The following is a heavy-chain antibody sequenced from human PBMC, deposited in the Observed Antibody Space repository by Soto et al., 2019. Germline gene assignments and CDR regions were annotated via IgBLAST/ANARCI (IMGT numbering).Heavy chain of an antibody. CDR1: GYSISSGYY. CDR3: AKLLERRWFDP. J-gene: IGHJ5*02. Sequence: KTSETLSLTCAVSGYSISSGYYWGWIRQPPGKGLEWIGSIYHSGSTYYNPSLKSRVTISVDTSKNQFSLKLSSVTAADTAVYYCAKLLERRWFDPWGQGTLVTVSS. CDR2: IYHSGST. V-gene: IGHV4-38-2*01. D-gene: IGHD1-1*01.